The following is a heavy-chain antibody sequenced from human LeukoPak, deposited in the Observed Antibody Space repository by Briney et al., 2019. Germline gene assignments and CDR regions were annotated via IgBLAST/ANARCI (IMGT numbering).Heavy chain of an antibody. Sequence: SVKVSCKASGFTFTSSAVQWVRQARGQRLEWIGWIVVGNGNTNYAQKFQERVTITRDMSTSTAYMELSGLRSEDTAVYYCARPPVSYDSSGYYPDWGQGTLVTVSS. J-gene: IGHJ4*02. CDR1: GFTFTSSA. D-gene: IGHD3-22*01. CDR2: IVVGNGNT. CDR3: ARPPVSYDSSGYYPD. V-gene: IGHV1-58*01.